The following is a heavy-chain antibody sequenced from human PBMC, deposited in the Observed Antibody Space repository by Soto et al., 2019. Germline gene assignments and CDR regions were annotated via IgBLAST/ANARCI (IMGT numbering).Heavy chain of an antibody. CDR2: IIPIFGTA. D-gene: IGHD5-12*01. CDR1: GGTFSSYA. Sequence: QVQLVQSGAEVKKPGSSVKVSCKASGGTFSSYAISWVRQAPGQGLEWMGGIIPIFGTANYAQKFQGRVTITADESTSTAYMELSSLRSEDTAVYYCARDQDSGHVIKILYYYGMDVWGQGTTVTVSS. CDR3: ARDQDSGHVIKILYYYGMDV. J-gene: IGHJ6*02. V-gene: IGHV1-69*12.